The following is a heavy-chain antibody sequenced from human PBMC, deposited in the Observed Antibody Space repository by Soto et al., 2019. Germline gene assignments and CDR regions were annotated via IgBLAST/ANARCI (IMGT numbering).Heavy chain of an antibody. CDR1: GFTFSDYY. D-gene: IGHD6-13*01. CDR3: ARFSSSWYEGDY. Sequence: NPGGSLRLSCAASGFTFSDYYMSWIRQAPGKGLERVSYISSSGSTIYYADSVKGRFTISRDNAKNSLYLQMNSLRAEDTAVYYCARFSSSWYEGDYWGQGTLVTVSS. J-gene: IGHJ4*02. V-gene: IGHV3-11*01. CDR2: ISSSGSTI.